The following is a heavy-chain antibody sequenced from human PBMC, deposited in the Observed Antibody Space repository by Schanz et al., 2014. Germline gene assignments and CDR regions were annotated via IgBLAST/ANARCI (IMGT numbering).Heavy chain of an antibody. D-gene: IGHD3-22*01. Sequence: QVQLVQSGAEVKKPGASVKVSCKASGYTFISYGIKWVRQAPGQGLEWMGRIIPILGIATYAQKFQGRLTITADKSTSTAYMELSSLRSEYTAMYYCARDYYDSSGYYYCDYWGQGTLVTVSS. CDR2: IIPILGIA. CDR1: GYTFISYG. CDR3: ARDYYDSSGYYYCDY. V-gene: IGHV1-69*04. J-gene: IGHJ4*02.